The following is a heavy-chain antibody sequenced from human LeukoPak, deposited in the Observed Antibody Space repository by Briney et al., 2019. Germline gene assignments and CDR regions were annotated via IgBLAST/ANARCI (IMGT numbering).Heavy chain of an antibody. Sequence: PSETLSLTCAVYGGSFSGYYWSWIRQPPGKGQEWIGEINHSGSTNYNPSLKSRVTISVDTSKNQFSLKLSSVTAADTAVYYCARISIVGATTLDYWGQGTLVTVSS. D-gene: IGHD1-26*01. CDR1: GGSFSGYY. J-gene: IGHJ4*02. CDR2: INHSGST. V-gene: IGHV4-34*01. CDR3: ARISIVGATTLDY.